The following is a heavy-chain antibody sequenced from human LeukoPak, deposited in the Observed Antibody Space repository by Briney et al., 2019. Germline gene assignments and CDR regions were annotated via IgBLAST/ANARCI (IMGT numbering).Heavy chain of an antibody. CDR1: GGSFSRYY. CDR2: SDHRGDT. CDR3: ARGATISETGYFDF. J-gene: IGHJ4*03. V-gene: IGHV4-34*01. Sequence: SETLSLTCAVYGGSFSRYYWSWIRQSPGKGLEWIAESDHRGDTSYNPSVKSRVTISVDTSKNQFSLKVRSLSAADTAVYYCARGATISETGYFDFWGQGTLVTVSS. D-gene: IGHD5-24*01.